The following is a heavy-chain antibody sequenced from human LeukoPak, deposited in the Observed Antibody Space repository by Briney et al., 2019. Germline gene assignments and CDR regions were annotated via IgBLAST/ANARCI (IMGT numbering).Heavy chain of an antibody. J-gene: IGHJ4*02. V-gene: IGHV1-69*04. CDR3: ARVDAAGFDY. Sequence: RASVTVSCKASGGTFISYAIRWVRQAPGQGLEWMGRIIPILGIANYAQKFQGRVTITADKSTSTAYMELSSLRSEDTAVYYCARVDAAGFDYWGQGTLVTVSS. D-gene: IGHD6-13*01. CDR1: GGTFISYA. CDR2: IIPILGIA.